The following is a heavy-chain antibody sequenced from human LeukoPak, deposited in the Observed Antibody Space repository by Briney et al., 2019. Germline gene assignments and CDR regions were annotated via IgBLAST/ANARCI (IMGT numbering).Heavy chain of an antibody. Sequence: SGPTLVKPTQTLTLTCTFSGFSLSTSAVGVGWIRQPPGKALEWLAVIFWDDDKRYSPSLKSRLTITKDTSKNQVVLTMTNMGPVDTATYYCAHRSSGSYFDYWGEGTLVTVSS. J-gene: IGHJ4*02. V-gene: IGHV2-5*02. D-gene: IGHD3-22*01. CDR3: AHRSSGSYFDY. CDR1: GFSLSTSAVG. CDR2: IFWDDDK.